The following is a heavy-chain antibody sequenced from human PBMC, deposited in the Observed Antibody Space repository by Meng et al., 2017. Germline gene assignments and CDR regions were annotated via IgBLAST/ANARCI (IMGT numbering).Heavy chain of an antibody. CDR1: GYTFTGYY. D-gene: IGHD3-10*01. J-gene: IGHJ4*02. Sequence: ASAKVSCKASGYTFTGYYMHWVRQAPGQGLEWMGRINPNSGGTNDAQKCQGRVTMTRETSSSTAYMELSRLRSDDTDVYYCARADGSGRLWLFDYWGQGTLVTVSS. CDR3: ARADGSGRLWLFDY. CDR2: INPNSGGT. V-gene: IGHV1-2*05.